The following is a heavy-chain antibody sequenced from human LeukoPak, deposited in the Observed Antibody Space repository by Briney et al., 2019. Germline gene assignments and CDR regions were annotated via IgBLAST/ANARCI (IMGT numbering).Heavy chain of an antibody. CDR2: IYSGGST. D-gene: IGHD1-26*01. J-gene: IGHJ6*02. V-gene: IGHV3-53*01. CDR1: GFTVSSNY. Sequence: PGGSLRLSCAASGFTVSSNYMSWVRQAPGKGLEWVSVIYSGGSTYYADSVKGRFTISRDNSKNTLYLQMNSLRAEDTAVYYCARDAGGSYPGGYYYYGMDVWGQGTTVTVSS. CDR3: ARDAGGSYPGGYYYYGMDV.